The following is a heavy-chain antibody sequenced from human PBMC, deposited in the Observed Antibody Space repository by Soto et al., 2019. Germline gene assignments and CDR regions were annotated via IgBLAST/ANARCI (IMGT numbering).Heavy chain of an antibody. D-gene: IGHD3-3*01. CDR2: IYYSGST. J-gene: IGHJ1*01. CDR3: ARASLDDFWSGYYNRGYFQH. V-gene: IGHV4-59*01. Sequence: SETLSLTCTVSGGSISSYYWSWIRQHPGKGLEWIGYIYYSGSTNYNPSLKSRVTISVDTSKNQFSLKLSSVTAADTAVYYCARASLDDFWSGYYNRGYFQHWGQGTLVTVSS. CDR1: GGSISSYY.